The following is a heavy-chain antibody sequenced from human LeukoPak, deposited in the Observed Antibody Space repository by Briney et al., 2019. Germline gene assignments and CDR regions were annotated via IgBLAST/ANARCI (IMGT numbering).Heavy chain of an antibody. CDR2: IKQDGSEK. CDR1: GFTFSSYW. D-gene: IGHD6-13*01. J-gene: IGHJ6*02. V-gene: IGHV3-7*01. Sequence: GGSLRLSCAASGFTFSSYWMSWVRQAPGKGLEWVANIKQDGSEKYYVDSVKGRFTISRDNAKNSLYLQMNSLRAEDTAVYYCARGPWQQLAPLRLSSSYYYYGMDVWGQGTTVTVSS. CDR3: ARGPWQQLAPLRLSSSYYYYGMDV.